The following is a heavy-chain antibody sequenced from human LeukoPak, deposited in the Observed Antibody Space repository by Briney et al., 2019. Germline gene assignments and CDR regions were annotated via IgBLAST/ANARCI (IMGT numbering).Heavy chain of an antibody. V-gene: IGHV1-2*02. J-gene: IGHJ5*02. CDR3: ARDSGDYYDSSGYYNWSDP. CDR1: GYTFTGYY. CDR2: INPNSGDT. Sequence: GASVKVSCKASGYTFTGYYVHWVRQGPGQGLEWMGWINPNSGDTNYAQNFQGRVTMTRDTSISTAYMELSRLRSDDTAVYYCARDSGDYYDSSGYYNWSDPWGQGTLVTVSS. D-gene: IGHD3-22*01.